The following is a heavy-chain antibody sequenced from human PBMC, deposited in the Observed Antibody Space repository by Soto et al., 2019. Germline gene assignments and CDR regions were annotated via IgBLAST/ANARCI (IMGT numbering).Heavy chain of an antibody. J-gene: IGHJ4*02. CDR3: TTDLNGGFDY. Sequence: GGSLRLSCAASGFGFSNAWMSWVRQAPGKGLEWVGRIKSETDGETTDYVAPVRGRFTISRDDSKNTLYLQMNSLKIEDTAVYYCTTDLNGGFDYWGRGTLVTVSS. CDR2: IKSETDGETT. D-gene: IGHD2-8*01. V-gene: IGHV3-15*01. CDR1: GFGFSNAW.